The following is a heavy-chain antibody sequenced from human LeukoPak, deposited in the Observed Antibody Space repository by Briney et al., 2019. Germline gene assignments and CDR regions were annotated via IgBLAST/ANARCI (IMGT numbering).Heavy chain of an antibody. V-gene: IGHV4-31*03. Sequence: SETLSLTCTVSGGSISSGGYYWSWIRQHPGKGLEWIGYIYCSGTTDFNPSLKSRVTISLDTSKNQFSLKLSSVTAADTAVYYCAYYYGSASYYYFDYWGQGTLVTVSS. D-gene: IGHD3-10*01. J-gene: IGHJ4*02. CDR2: IYCSGTT. CDR1: GGSISSGGYY. CDR3: AYYYGSASYYYFDY.